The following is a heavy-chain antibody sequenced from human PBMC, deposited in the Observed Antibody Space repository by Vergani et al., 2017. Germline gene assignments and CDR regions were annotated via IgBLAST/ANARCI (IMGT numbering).Heavy chain of an antibody. D-gene: IGHD3-10*01. Sequence: EVQLLESGGGLVQPGGSLRLSCAASGFTFSSYAMSWVRQAPGKGLEWVSAISGSGGSTYYADSVKGRFTISRDNSMNTLYLQMNSLRAEDTAVYYCAKDPGSGSYHYYYMDVWGKGTTVTVSS. CDR2: ISGSGGST. CDR1: GFTFSSYA. CDR3: AKDPGSGSYHYYYMDV. J-gene: IGHJ6*03. V-gene: IGHV3-23*01.